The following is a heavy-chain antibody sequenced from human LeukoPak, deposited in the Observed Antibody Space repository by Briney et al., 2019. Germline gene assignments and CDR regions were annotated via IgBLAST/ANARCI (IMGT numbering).Heavy chain of an antibody. Sequence: ASVKVSCKASGYTFTSYGISWVRQAPGQGLEWMGWISAYNGNTNYAQKLQGRVTMTTDTSTSTAYMELRSLRSDDTAVYYCARGGLPGYYDILAGYSHFDYWGQGTLVTVSS. CDR1: GYTFTSYG. CDR2: ISAYNGNT. J-gene: IGHJ4*02. CDR3: ARGGLPGYYDILAGYSHFDY. V-gene: IGHV1-18*01. D-gene: IGHD3-9*01.